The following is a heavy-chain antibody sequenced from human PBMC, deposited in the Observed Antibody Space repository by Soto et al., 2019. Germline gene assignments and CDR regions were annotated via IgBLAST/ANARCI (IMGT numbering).Heavy chain of an antibody. J-gene: IGHJ3*02. Sequence: PWWSLRLSCAASGFTFSSYAMSWVRQAPGKGLEWVSAISGSGGSTYYADSVKGRFTISRDNSKNTLYLQMNSLRAEDTAVYYCAKMTLYDSSGYSPDAFDIWGQGTMVTVSS. CDR3: AKMTLYDSSGYSPDAFDI. V-gene: IGHV3-23*01. CDR1: GFTFSSYA. CDR2: ISGSGGST. D-gene: IGHD3-22*01.